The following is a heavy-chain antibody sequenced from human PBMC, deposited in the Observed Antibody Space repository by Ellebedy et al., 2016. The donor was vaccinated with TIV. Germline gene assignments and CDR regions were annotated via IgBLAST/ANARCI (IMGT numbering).Heavy chain of an antibody. CDR3: ARGRIAAAGAFDP. J-gene: IGHJ5*02. V-gene: IGHV4-34*01. Sequence: SETLSLTXAVYGGSFSDYYWTWIRQPPGEGLEWIGEINHRGGTNQNPSLKSRVTISVDTSKNQFSLKLDSVTAADTAVYYCARGRIAAAGAFDPWGQGTLVTVPS. D-gene: IGHD6-13*01. CDR1: GGSFSDYY. CDR2: INHRGGT.